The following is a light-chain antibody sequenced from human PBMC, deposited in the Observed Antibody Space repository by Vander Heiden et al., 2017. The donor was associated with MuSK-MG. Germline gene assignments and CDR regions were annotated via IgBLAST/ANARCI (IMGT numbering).Light chain of an antibody. CDR3: RQYNSNSTLT. CDR2: DAS. Sequence: DIQMTQSPSTLSASVGDRVTLTCPASQSISSWLAGYQQKPGKAPKILIYDASSLESGGPSSFSGSGSGTEFTLTISSLQPDDFATYYCRQYNSNSTLTFGHGTKVDIK. CDR1: QSISSW. J-gene: IGKJ3*01. V-gene: IGKV1-5*01.